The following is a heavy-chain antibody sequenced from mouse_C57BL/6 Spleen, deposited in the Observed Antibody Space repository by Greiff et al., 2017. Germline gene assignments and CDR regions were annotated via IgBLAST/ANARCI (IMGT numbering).Heavy chain of an antibody. J-gene: IGHJ4*01. CDR1: GYTFTNYW. CDR3: ARWGIYDGYYDAMDY. CDR2: IYPGGGYT. V-gene: IGHV1-63*01. D-gene: IGHD2-3*01. Sequence: QVQLKQSGAELVRPGTSVKMSCKASGYTFTNYWIGWAKQRPGHGLEWIGDIYPGGGYTNYNEKFKGKATLTADKSSSTAYMQFSSLTSEDSAIYYCARWGIYDGYYDAMDYWGQGTSVTVSS.